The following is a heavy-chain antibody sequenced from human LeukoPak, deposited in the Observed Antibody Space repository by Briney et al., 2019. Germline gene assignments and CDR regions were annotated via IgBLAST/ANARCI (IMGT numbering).Heavy chain of an antibody. CDR3: TSYYYDSSGYYDNDY. V-gene: IGHV4-38-2*02. D-gene: IGHD3-22*01. CDR1: GYSISSGYY. Sequence: SETLSLTCTVSGYSISSGYYWGWIRQPPGKGLEWIGSIYHSGSTYYNPSLKSRVTISVDTSKNQFSLKLSSVTAADTAVYYCTSYYYDSSGYYDNDYWGQGTLVTVSS. J-gene: IGHJ4*02. CDR2: IYHSGST.